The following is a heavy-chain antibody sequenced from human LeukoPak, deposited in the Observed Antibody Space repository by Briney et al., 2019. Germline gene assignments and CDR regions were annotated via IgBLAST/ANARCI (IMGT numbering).Heavy chain of an antibody. J-gene: IGHJ6*02. CDR3: AREDVVLVDAVRYYYYGMDV. CDR2: INPSGGST. D-gene: IGHD2-8*01. CDR1: GYTFTSYY. Sequence: ASVTVSCKASGYTFTSYYIHWVRQAPGQGLEWMGIINPSGGSTSYAQKFQDRVTMTRDTSTSTVYMELSSLKSEDTAVYYCAREDVVLVDAVRYYYYGMDVWGQGTTVTVSS. V-gene: IGHV1-46*01.